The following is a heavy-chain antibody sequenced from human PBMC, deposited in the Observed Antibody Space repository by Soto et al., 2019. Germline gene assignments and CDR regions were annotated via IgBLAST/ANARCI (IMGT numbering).Heavy chain of an antibody. D-gene: IGHD1-7*01. CDR3: ARVRDFLQNNANYDDPFDI. Sequence: QVQLVESGGGLVKPGGSLRLSCAVSGFTFSDYDMTWIRQAPGKGLEWVSHISRSGTIIYYADSVKGRFTISRDNAKNSLYLQMNSLRAEDTAVYYCARVRDFLQNNANYDDPFDIWGQGTKVTVS. V-gene: IGHV3-11*01. CDR2: ISRSGTII. CDR1: GFTFSDYD. J-gene: IGHJ3*02.